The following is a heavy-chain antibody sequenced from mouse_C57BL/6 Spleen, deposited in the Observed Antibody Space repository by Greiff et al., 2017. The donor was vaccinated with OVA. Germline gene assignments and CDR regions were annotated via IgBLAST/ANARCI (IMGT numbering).Heavy chain of an antibody. J-gene: IGHJ1*03. CDR1: GYTFTDYN. V-gene: IGHV1-18*01. CDR3: ARDTTVPWYFDV. D-gene: IGHD1-1*01. Sequence: EVQLQQSGPELVKPGASVKIPCKASGYTFTDYNMDWVKQSHGKSLEWIGDINPTNGGTLYNQKFKGKATLTVDKSSSTAYMELRSLTSEDTSVYYCARDTTVPWYFDVWGTGTTVTVSS. CDR2: INPTNGGT.